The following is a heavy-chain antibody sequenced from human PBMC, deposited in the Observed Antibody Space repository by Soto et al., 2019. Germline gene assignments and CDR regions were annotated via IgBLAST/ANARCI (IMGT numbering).Heavy chain of an antibody. CDR3: AIHGGDLGWV. CDR1: GGTFSTYP. Sequence: QVQLVQSGAEVKKPASSVKVSCKASGGTFSTYPISWVRQAPGQGLEWMGAITPMFGTADYAQKFQGGVTITADISTRTVYMELSSLRSEDTAVYYGAIHGGDLGWVWGQGTLVTVSS. D-gene: IGHD3-3*01. V-gene: IGHV1-69*06. CDR2: ITPMFGTA. J-gene: IGHJ4*02.